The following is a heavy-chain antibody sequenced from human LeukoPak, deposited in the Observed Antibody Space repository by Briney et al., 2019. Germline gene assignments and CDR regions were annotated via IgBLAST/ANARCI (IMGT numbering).Heavy chain of an antibody. CDR2: IYYSGST. CDR3: ASLSSGYYPLGGY. D-gene: IGHD3-22*01. Sequence: PSETLSLTCTVSGGSISSSSYYWGWIRQPPGKGLEWIGSIYYSGSTYYNPSLKSRVTISVDTSKNRFSLKLSSVTAADTAVYYCASLSSGYYPLGGYWGQGTLVTVSS. J-gene: IGHJ4*02. V-gene: IGHV4-39*07. CDR1: GGSISSSSYY.